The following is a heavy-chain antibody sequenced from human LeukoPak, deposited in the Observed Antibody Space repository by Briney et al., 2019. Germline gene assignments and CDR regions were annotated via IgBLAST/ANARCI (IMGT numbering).Heavy chain of an antibody. V-gene: IGHV3-7*01. D-gene: IGHD5-12*01. CDR3: ARDQEYSGYDYHFDY. CDR2: IKRDGSEK. CDR1: GFTFSTYN. J-gene: IGHJ4*02. Sequence: GGSLRLSCAASGFTFSTYNMNWVRQAPGKGLEWVAHIKRDGSEKDYVDSVKGRFTTSRDNAKNSLYLQMNSLRAEDTAVYYCARDQEYSGYDYHFDYWGQGTLVTVSS.